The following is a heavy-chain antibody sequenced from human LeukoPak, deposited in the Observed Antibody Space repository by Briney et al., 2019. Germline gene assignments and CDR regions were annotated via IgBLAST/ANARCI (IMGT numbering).Heavy chain of an antibody. CDR2: LSSSGAKT. J-gene: IGHJ4*02. D-gene: IGHD6-19*01. CDR1: GFTFSSYA. Sequence: GGSLRRSCTASGFTFSSYAMSWVRQAPGKGLEWVSGLSSSGAKTFYADSVKGRFTISRDNSKNTMFLQMNSLRAEDTALYYCAKDSGWAFDYWGQGTQVTVSS. CDR3: AKDSGWAFDY. V-gene: IGHV3-23*01.